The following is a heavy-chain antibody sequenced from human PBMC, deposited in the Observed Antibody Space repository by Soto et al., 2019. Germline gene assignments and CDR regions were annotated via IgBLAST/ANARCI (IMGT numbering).Heavy chain of an antibody. CDR2: INAGNGNT. CDR1: GYTFSRYG. CDR3: ARGGDLGYNYYYGMDV. Sequence: QVQLVQSGAEVKKPGASVKVSCKASGYTFSRYGKHWVRQAPGQRLEWMGWINAGNGNTKYSQKFQGRVTITRDTSANTAYMELSSMRAEDTAVYYWARGGDLGYNYYYGMDVWGQGTTVTFSS. V-gene: IGHV1-3*01. J-gene: IGHJ6*02. D-gene: IGHD6-25*01.